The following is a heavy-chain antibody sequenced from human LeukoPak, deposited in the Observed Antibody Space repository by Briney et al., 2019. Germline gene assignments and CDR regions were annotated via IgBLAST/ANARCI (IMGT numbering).Heavy chain of an antibody. CDR3: ARDPFYGDADLDS. D-gene: IGHD4-17*01. J-gene: IGHJ4*02. V-gene: IGHV3-74*01. CDR1: GFTFSNYW. CDR2: IKSDGSIT. Sequence: QPGGSLRLSCAASGFTFSNYWMHWVRQAPGKGLVWVSRIKSDGSITSYADSVKGRFTISRDNAKNTLYLQMNSLRAEDTAMYYCARDPFYGDADLDSWGQGTLVTVSS.